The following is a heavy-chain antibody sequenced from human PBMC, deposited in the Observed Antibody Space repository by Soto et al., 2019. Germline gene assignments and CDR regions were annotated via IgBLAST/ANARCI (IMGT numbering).Heavy chain of an antibody. J-gene: IGHJ5*02. CDR1: GGSISSSSYY. CDR3: ARHGEDSSSWYNWFDP. Sequence: SETLSLTCTVSGGSISSSSYYWGWIRQPPGKGLEWIGSIYYSGSTYYNPSLKSRVTISVDTSKNQFSLKLSSVTAADTAVYYCARHGEDSSSWYNWFDPWGQGTLVTVSS. CDR2: IYYSGST. V-gene: IGHV4-39*01. D-gene: IGHD6-13*01.